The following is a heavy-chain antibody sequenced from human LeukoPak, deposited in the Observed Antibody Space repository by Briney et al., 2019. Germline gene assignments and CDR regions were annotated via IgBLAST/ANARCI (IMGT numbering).Heavy chain of an antibody. CDR2: VHYDGSN. D-gene: IGHD2-8*02. CDR1: GGSVSSSSYY. J-gene: IGHJ4*02. V-gene: IGHV4-39*01. CDR3: ARHYCTGGPCYLDY. Sequence: SGTLSLTCTVSGGSVSSSSYYWAWIRQPPGKGLEWIGTVHYDGSNYYDTSLKSRLTISVDMSKNQLSLKLSFVTAADTAVYYCARHYCTGGPCYLDYWGQGTLVTVSS.